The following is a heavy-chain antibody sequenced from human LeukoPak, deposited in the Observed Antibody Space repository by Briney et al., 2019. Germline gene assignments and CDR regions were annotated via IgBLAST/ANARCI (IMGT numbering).Heavy chain of an antibody. CDR1: GFTFSSYA. D-gene: IGHD3-3*01. Sequence: GGSLRLSCAASGFTFSSYAMSWVRQAPGKGLEWVSTISGSGGSTYYADSVKGRFTISRDNSKNTLYLQMSSLRAEDTAVYYCVKDGSITIFGVVIGFDYWGQGTLVTVSS. CDR3: VKDGSITIFGVVIGFDY. CDR2: ISGSGGST. V-gene: IGHV3-23*01. J-gene: IGHJ4*02.